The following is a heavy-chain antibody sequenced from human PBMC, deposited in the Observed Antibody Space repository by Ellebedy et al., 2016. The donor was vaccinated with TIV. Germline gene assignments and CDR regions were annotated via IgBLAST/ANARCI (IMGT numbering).Heavy chain of an antibody. J-gene: IGHJ4*02. D-gene: IGHD5-18*01. CDR1: GFTFNSYA. CDR3: AKDRTPGDGYWVFDQ. V-gene: IGHV3-23*01. CDR2: ISHTGSRT. Sequence: PGGSLRLSCAASGFTFNSYAMSWVRQAPGKGLEWVSTISHTGSRTYYANSVEGRFIISRDNSKRTLYLQMNSLRAEDTAVYYCAKDRTPGDGYWVFDQWGQGALVTVSS.